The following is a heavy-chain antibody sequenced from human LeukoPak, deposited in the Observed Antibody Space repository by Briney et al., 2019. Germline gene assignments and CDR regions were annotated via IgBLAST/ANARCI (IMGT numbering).Heavy chain of an antibody. Sequence: SVTVSYKASGGTFNSYAISWVRQAPGQGLEWMGGIIPIFGTANYAQKFQGRVTITADESTSTAYMELSSLRSEDTAVYYCARFPVAVAVDLEDYFDYWGQGTLVTVSS. J-gene: IGHJ4*02. CDR3: ARFPVAVAVDLEDYFDY. CDR1: GGTFNSYA. D-gene: IGHD6-19*01. CDR2: IIPIFGTA. V-gene: IGHV1-69*13.